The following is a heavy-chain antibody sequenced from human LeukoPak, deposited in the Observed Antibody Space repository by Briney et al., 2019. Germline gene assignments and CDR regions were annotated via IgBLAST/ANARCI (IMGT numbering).Heavy chain of an antibody. CDR2: IKQDGSEK. CDR3: ARDSQNWNPLYYYYYMDV. Sequence: GGSLRLSCAASGFTFSSYWMSWVRQAPGKGLEWVANIKQDGSEKYYVDSVKGRFTISRDNAKNSLYLQMNSLRAEDTAVYYCARDSQNWNPLYYYYYMDVWGKGTTVTVSS. D-gene: IGHD1-1*01. J-gene: IGHJ6*03. CDR1: GFTFSSYW. V-gene: IGHV3-7*01.